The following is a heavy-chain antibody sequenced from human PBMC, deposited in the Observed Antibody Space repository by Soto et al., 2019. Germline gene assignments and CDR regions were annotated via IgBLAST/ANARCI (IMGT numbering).Heavy chain of an antibody. J-gene: IGHJ4*02. CDR2: ITSSGNT. D-gene: IGHD6-13*01. Sequence: EVQLLESWGGLVQPGGSLRLSCAASGFTFSSYAMTWVRQAPGKGLEWVSSITSSGNTYYADSVKGRFTISRDNSKNTLYLQMNSLRAEDTAVYSCARYTSTWGIHWGQGTLVTVSS. CDR1: GFTFSSYA. V-gene: IGHV3-23*01. CDR3: ARYTSTWGIH.